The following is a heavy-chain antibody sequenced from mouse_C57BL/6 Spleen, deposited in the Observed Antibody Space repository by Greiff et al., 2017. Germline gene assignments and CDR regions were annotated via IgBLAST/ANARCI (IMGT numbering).Heavy chain of an antibody. CDR3: ARSGDGYYGFFMDY. CDR2: IYPGGGYT. V-gene: IGHV1-63*01. CDR1: GYTFTNYW. D-gene: IGHD2-3*01. Sequence: VQLQQSGAELVRPGTSVKMSCKASGYTFTNYWIGWAKQRPGHGLEWIGDIYPGGGYTNYNEKFKGKATLTADKSSSTAYMQFSSLTSEDSAIYYCARSGDGYYGFFMDYWGQGTSVTVSS. J-gene: IGHJ4*01.